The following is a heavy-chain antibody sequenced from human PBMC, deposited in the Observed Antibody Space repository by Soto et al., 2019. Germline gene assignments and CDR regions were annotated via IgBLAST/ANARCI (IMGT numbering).Heavy chain of an antibody. V-gene: IGHV3-7*01. CDR1: GFTFTDYF. CDR3: ATGHWLDS. J-gene: IGHJ4*02. D-gene: IGHD6-19*01. Sequence: EVQLVDSGGALVQPGESLRLSCAASGFTFTDYFMTWVRQAPGKGLEWVATVKQDGNEKHYVDSVKGRFTISRDNAKNSLYLQMNALRAEDTAVYYCATGHWLDSWGQGTLVTVSS. CDR2: VKQDGNEK.